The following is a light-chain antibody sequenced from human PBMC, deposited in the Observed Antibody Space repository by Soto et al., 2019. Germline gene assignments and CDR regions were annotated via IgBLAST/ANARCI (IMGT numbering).Light chain of an antibody. J-gene: IGKJ1*01. CDR3: QQYYDWPWT. CDR1: QSVTSN. V-gene: IGKV3-15*01. Sequence: EIVLTQSPGTLSLSPGERATLSCRASQSVTSNLAWYQQRPGQAPRLLIYGASTRATGIPARFSGSGSGTDLTLTISSLQSEDFAVYYCQQYYDWPWTFGQGTKVDIK. CDR2: GAS.